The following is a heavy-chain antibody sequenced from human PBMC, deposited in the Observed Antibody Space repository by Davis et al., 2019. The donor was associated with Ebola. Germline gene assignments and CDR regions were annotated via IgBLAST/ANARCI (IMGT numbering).Heavy chain of an antibody. CDR1: GFTFSNYW. CDR2: IKQDGSEK. V-gene: IGHV3-7*03. CDR3: ARGNAVAGPFYGMDV. J-gene: IGHJ6*02. D-gene: IGHD6-19*01. Sequence: GGSLRLSCAASGFTFSNYWMSWVRQAPGKGLEWVANIKQDGSEKYDVASVRGRFTISRDNTKNSLYLQMKSLRVEDTAVYYCARGNAVAGPFYGMDVWGQGTTVTVSS.